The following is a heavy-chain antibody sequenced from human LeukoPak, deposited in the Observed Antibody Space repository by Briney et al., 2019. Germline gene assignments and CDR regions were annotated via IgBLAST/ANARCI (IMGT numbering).Heavy chain of an antibody. CDR1: GGSISSYY. Sequence: PSETLSLTCTVSGGSISSYYWSWIRQPAGKGLEWIGRIYTSGSTNYNPSLKSRVTMSVDTSKNQFSLKLSSVTAADTAVYYRAREAAYYDFWSGYSEYYFDYWGQGTLVTVSS. J-gene: IGHJ4*02. D-gene: IGHD3-3*01. CDR2: IYTSGST. V-gene: IGHV4-4*07. CDR3: AREAAYYDFWSGYSEYYFDY.